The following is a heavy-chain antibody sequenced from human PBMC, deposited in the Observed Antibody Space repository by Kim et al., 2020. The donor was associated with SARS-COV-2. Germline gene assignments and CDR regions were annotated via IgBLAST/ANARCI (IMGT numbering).Heavy chain of an antibody. CDR1: GFTFSSYS. D-gene: IGHD2-2*01. Sequence: GGSLRLSCAASGFTFSSYSMNWVRQAPGKGLEWVSSISSSSSYIYYADSVKGRFTISRDNAKTSLYLQMNSLRAEDTAVYYCARDGVTYCSSTSCYSYYYYGMDVWGQGTTVTVSS. CDR3: ARDGVTYCSSTSCYSYYYYGMDV. CDR2: ISSSSSYI. V-gene: IGHV3-21*01. J-gene: IGHJ6*02.